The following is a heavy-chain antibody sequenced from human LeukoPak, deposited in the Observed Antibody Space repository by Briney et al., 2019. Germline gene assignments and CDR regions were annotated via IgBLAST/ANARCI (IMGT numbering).Heavy chain of an antibody. V-gene: IGHV5-51*01. D-gene: IGHD2-8*01. CDR2: IYPGDSDT. Sequence: GESLKISCKGSGYSFISYWVGWVRQMPGKGLEWMGIIYPGDSDTRYSPSFQGQVTISADKSINTAYLQWSSLKASDTAMYYCARLGYCTNGICYSSEYWGQGTLVTVSS. J-gene: IGHJ4*02. CDR1: GYSFISYW. CDR3: ARLGYCTNGICYSSEY.